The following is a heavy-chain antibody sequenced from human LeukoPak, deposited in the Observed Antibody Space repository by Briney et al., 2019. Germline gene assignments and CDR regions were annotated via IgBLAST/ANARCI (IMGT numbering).Heavy chain of an antibody. CDR2: IYHSGST. CDR1: GDSISSSNW. V-gene: IGHV4-4*02. CDR3: TRPYYYDSSGSPDY. J-gene: IGHJ4*02. D-gene: IGHD3-22*01. Sequence: SETLSLTCAVSGDSISSSNWWSWVRQPPGKGLEWIGEIYHSGSTNYNPSLKSRVTISVDTSKNQFSLKLSSVTAADTAVYYCTRPYYYDSSGSPDYWGQGTLVTVSS.